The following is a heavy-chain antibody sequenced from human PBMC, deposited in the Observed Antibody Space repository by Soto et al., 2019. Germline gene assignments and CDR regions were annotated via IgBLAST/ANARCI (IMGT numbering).Heavy chain of an antibody. V-gene: IGHV4-39*01. Sequence: QLQLQESGPGLVKPSETLSLTCTVSGGSISSSSYWGWIRQPPGKGLEWIGSIYSIGSTYYNPSLKSRVTISVDTSKNQFSLKLSSVTAAATAVYYCRSSSRYSTDVWGQGTTVTVSS. J-gene: IGHJ6*02. CDR2: IYSIGST. CDR3: RSSSRYSTDV. D-gene: IGHD6-13*01. CDR1: GGSISSSSY.